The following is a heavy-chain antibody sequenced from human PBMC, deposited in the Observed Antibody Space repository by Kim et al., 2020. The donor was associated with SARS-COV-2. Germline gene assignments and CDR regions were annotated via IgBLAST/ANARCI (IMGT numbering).Heavy chain of an antibody. Sequence: SVKVSCKASGGTFSSYAISWVRQAPGQGLEWMGGIIPIFGTANYAQKFQGRVTITADESTSTAYMELSSLRSEDTAVYYCARGKGPIAAAGYYYYYYGMDVWGQGTTVTVSS. V-gene: IGHV1-69*13. CDR1: GGTFSSYA. CDR2: IIPIFGTA. D-gene: IGHD6-13*01. J-gene: IGHJ6*02. CDR3: ARGKGPIAAAGYYYYYYGMDV.